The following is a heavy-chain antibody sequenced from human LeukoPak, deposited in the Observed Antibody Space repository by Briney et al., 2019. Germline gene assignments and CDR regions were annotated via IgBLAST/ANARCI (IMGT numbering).Heavy chain of an antibody. CDR3: ARGPPGGMDV. V-gene: IGHV3-48*04. J-gene: IGHJ6*02. CDR2: ISSSGSTI. CDR1: GFALKSYS. Sequence: GGSLRLSCAGSGFALKSYSLTWVRQAPGKGLEWVSYISSSGSTIYYADSVKGRFTISRDNAKNSLYLQMNSLRAEDTAVYYCARGPPGGMDVRGQGTTVTVSS.